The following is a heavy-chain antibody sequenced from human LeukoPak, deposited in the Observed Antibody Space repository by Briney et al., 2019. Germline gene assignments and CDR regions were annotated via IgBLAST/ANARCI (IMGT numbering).Heavy chain of an antibody. D-gene: IGHD3-3*01. CDR2: IYYSGST. J-gene: IGHJ6*02. Sequence: SETLSLTCTVSGGSISSYYWSRIRQPPGKGLEWIGYIYYSGSTNYNPSLKSRVTISVDTSKNQFSLKLSSVTAADTAVYYCARVGDFWSGQANYYYGMDVWGQGTTVTVSS. V-gene: IGHV4-59*01. CDR3: ARVGDFWSGQANYYYGMDV. CDR1: GGSISSYY.